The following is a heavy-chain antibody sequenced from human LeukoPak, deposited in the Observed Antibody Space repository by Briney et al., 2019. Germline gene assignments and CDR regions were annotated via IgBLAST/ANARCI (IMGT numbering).Heavy chain of an antibody. CDR2: IYYNGTS. V-gene: IGHV4-39*01. CDR3: ARSDYYDYRQIDF. Sequence: SETLSLTCTVSGDSISTSSYYWGWIRQSPGKGLQWLVSIYYNGTSHYNPSLKGRLTIYVDTSRNQFSLHVSSVTAADTAVFYCARSDYYDYRQIDFWGQGTLVTVSS. CDR1: GDSISTSSYY. J-gene: IGHJ4*02. D-gene: IGHD3-22*01.